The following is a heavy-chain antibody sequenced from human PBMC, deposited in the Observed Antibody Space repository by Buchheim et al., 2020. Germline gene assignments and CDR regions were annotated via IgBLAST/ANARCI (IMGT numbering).Heavy chain of an antibody. D-gene: IGHD6-19*01. CDR3: ARRFGYSSGWYYYYYYMDV. Sequence: QVQLVQSGAEVKKPGASVKVSCKASGYTFTSYDINWVRQATGQGLEWMGWMNPNSGNTGYAQKFQGRVTMTRNTSIRTAYMELSSLRSEDTAVYYCARRFGYSSGWYYYYYYMDVWGKGTT. CDR2: MNPNSGNT. V-gene: IGHV1-8*01. CDR1: GYTFTSYD. J-gene: IGHJ6*03.